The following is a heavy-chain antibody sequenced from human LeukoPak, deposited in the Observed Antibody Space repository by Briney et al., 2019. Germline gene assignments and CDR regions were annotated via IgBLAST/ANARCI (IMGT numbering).Heavy chain of an antibody. Sequence: SETLSLTCAVSGYSISSGYYWGWIRQPPGKGLEWIGSIYHSGSTYYNPSLKSRVTISVDTSKNQFSLKLSSVTAADTAVYYCARQLGVLRFLEWTPQGGYRGQGTLVTVSS. CDR1: GYSISSGYY. J-gene: IGHJ4*02. V-gene: IGHV4-38-2*01. D-gene: IGHD3-3*01. CDR3: ARQLGVLRFLEWTPQGGY. CDR2: IYHSGST.